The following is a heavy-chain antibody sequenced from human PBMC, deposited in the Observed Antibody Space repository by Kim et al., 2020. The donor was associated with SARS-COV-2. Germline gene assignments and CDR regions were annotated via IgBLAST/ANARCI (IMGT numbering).Heavy chain of an antibody. CDR1: GGSFSGYY. CDR2: INHSGST. CDR3: ARILRYSGSYPHAFDI. V-gene: IGHV4-34*01. Sequence: SETLSLTCAVYGGSFSGYYWSWIRQPPGKGLEWIGEINHSGSTNYNPSLKSRVTISVDTSKNQFSLKLSSVTAADTAVYYCARILRYSGSYPHAFDIWGQGTMVTVSS. D-gene: IGHD1-26*01. J-gene: IGHJ3*02.